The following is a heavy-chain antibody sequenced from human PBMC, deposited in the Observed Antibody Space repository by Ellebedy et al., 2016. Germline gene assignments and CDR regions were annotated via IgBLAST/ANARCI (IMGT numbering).Heavy chain of an antibody. J-gene: IGHJ4*02. CDR1: GYTFTSSA. Sequence: ASVKVSCKASGYTFTSSAVQWVRQAPGQRLEWMGWINVGNGGTKYSQKLQGRVTITRDTSANTAYMELSSLRSEDTAVYYCARASTGTSHSDYWGQGTLVTVSS. CDR2: INVGNGGT. V-gene: IGHV1-3*01. D-gene: IGHD1-14*01. CDR3: ARASTGTSHSDY.